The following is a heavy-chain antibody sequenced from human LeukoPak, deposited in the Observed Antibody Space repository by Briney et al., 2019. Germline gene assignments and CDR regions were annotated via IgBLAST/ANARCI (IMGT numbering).Heavy chain of an antibody. CDR3: TSPYYYDSSGYPREYYYYYMDV. CDR2: IRSKANSYAT. D-gene: IGHD3-22*01. J-gene: IGHJ6*03. CDR1: GFTFSDYY. V-gene: IGHV3-73*01. Sequence: QPGGSLRLSCAASGFTFSDYYMSWVRQAPGKGLEWVGRIRSKANSYATAYAASVKGRFTISRDDSKNTAYLQMNSLKTEDTAVYYCTSPYYYDSSGYPREYYYYYMDVWGKGTTVTISS.